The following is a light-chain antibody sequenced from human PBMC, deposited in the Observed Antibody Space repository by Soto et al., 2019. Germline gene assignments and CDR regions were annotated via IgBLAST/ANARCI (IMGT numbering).Light chain of an antibody. CDR3: SSYTNKDTLV. V-gene: IGLV2-14*03. J-gene: IGLJ3*02. Sequence: QPVLTQPASVSGSPGQSITISCTGTSSDVGGYDHVSWYQQHPGKAPKLIIYDVTVRPSGISPRFSGSKSDNTASLAVSGLQPEDEADYYCSSYTNKDTLVFGGGTKLTVL. CDR2: DVT. CDR1: SSDVGGYDH.